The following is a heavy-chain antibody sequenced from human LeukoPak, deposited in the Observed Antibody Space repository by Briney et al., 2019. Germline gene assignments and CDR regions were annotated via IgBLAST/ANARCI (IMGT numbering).Heavy chain of an antibody. CDR3: ARLGYCSSTSCYLGGFDY. CDR2: INSDGSST. V-gene: IGHV3-74*01. Sequence: GGSLRLSCAAFGFTFSSYWMHWVRQAPGKGLVWVSRINSDGSSTSYADSVKGRFTISRDNAKNTLYLQMNSLRAEDTAVYYCARLGYCSSTSCYLGGFDYWGQGTLVTVSS. D-gene: IGHD2-2*01. CDR1: GFTFSSYW. J-gene: IGHJ4*02.